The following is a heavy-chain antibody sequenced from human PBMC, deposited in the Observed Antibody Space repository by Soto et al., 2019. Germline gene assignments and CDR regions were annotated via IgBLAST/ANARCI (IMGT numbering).Heavy chain of an antibody. CDR2: IIPIPGTA. D-gene: IGHD2-2*01. J-gene: IGHJ6*02. CDR1: GGTFGSYA. V-gene: IGHV1-69*01. CDR3: ARSQGSSTSLEIYYYYYYGMDG. Sequence: QVQLVQSGAEVKKPGSSVKVSCTASGGTFGSYAISWVRQAPGQGLEWMGGIIPIPGTANYAQKFQGRVTIASAESTSTAYMELSSLGSEDTAVYYCARSQGSSTSLEIYYYYYYGMDGWGQGTTVTVSS.